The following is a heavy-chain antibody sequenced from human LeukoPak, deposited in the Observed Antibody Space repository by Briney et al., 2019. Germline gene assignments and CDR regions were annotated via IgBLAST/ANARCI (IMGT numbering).Heavy chain of an antibody. CDR2: IRHDGSNE. D-gene: IGHD6-19*01. Sequence: GGSLRLSCVTSGFTFSIYGMHWVRQAPGKGLEWVSFIRHDGSNEYYADSVKGRFTISRDNSKNTLYLQMNSLRAEDTAVYHCATEYTSGWLDYWGQGTLVTVSS. CDR3: ATEYTSGWLDY. CDR1: GFTFSIYG. J-gene: IGHJ4*02. V-gene: IGHV3-30*02.